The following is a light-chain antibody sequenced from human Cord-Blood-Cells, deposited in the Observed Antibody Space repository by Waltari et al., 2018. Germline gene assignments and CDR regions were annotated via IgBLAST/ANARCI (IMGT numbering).Light chain of an antibody. CDR1: QSVSSN. V-gene: IGKV3-15*01. Sequence: IVLTQSPPTLSVSPGERATPPCSASQSVSSNLAWYQQKPGQAPRLLIYCAATRATCIPARCSSSGSWTEFTLTISSLQSEDFAVYYCQQYNNWPPLTFGGGTKVEIK. CDR3: QQYNNWPPLT. CDR2: CAA. J-gene: IGKJ4*01.